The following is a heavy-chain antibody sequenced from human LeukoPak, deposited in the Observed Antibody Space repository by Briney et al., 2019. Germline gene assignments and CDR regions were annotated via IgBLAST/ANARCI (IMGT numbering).Heavy chain of an antibody. CDR3: ARDVSPYGGCPIYWLDP. CDR1: GFIFSSDA. CDR2: ISYDGNNE. J-gene: IGHJ5*02. D-gene: IGHD4-23*01. V-gene: IGHV3-30-3*01. Sequence: GGSLRLSCAASGFIFSSDAMHWVRQAPGRGLEWVALISYDGNNEYYADSVKGRFTVSRDNSKNTLYLQMNSLRGEDTAVYYCARDVSPYGGCPIYWLDPWGRGTLVTVSS.